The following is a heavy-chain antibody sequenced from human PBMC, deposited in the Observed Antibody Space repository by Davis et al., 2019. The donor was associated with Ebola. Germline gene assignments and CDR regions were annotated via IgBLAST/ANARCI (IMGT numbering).Heavy chain of an antibody. CDR1: GGSISSSSYY. J-gene: IGHJ4*02. D-gene: IGHD6-19*01. V-gene: IGHV4-39*01. CDR3: ARGTVGSGWPY. Sequence: PSETLSLTCTVSGGSISSSSYYWGWIRQPPGKGLEWIGSIYYSGSTYYNPSLKSRVTISVDTSKNQFSLKLSSVTAADTAVYYCARGTVGSGWPYWGQGTLVTVSS. CDR2: IYYSGST.